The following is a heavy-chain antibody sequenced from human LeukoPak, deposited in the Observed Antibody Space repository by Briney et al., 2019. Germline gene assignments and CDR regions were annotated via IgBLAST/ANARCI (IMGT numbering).Heavy chain of an antibody. D-gene: IGHD2-2*01. V-gene: IGHV4-59*01. CDR2: IYYSGST. CDR3: ARSQAYCSSTTCYVNCFDP. J-gene: IGHJ5*02. Sequence: SETLSLTCTVSGGSISTYYWSWIRQPPGKGLQWIGYIYYSGSTNYNPSLKSRVTISVDTSKNQFSLKLSSVTAADTAVYYCARSQAYCSSTTCYVNCFDPWGQGTLVTVSS. CDR1: GGSISTYY.